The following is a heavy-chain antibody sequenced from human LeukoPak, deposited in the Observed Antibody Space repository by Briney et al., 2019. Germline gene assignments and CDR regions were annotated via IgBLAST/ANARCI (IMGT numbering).Heavy chain of an antibody. Sequence: GGSLRRSREGSGFTFSSYEMNWVRQAPGKGLEWVAYIGTGGDSIYYADSVRGRFTISRDNAKNSLSLQLNSLTVDATAVYYCARDRGVSVAGTTYWYFNLWGRGTLVTVSS. CDR2: IGTGGDSI. D-gene: IGHD3-10*01. CDR3: ARDRGVSVAGTTYWYFNL. J-gene: IGHJ2*01. V-gene: IGHV3-48*03. CDR1: GFTFSSYE.